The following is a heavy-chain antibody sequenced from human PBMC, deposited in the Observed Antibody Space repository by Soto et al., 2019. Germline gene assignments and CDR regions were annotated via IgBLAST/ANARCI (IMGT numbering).Heavy chain of an antibody. J-gene: IGHJ5*02. D-gene: IGHD1-26*01. CDR2: INHSGST. CDR3: ARDVRRIGWFDP. Sequence: QVQLQQWGAGLLKPSETLSLTCAVYGGSFSGYYWSWIRQPPGKGLEWIGEINHSGSTNYNPSLKSRVTISVDTSKNQFSLKLSSVTAADTAVYYCARDVRRIGWFDPWGQGTLVTVS. V-gene: IGHV4-34*01. CDR1: GGSFSGYY.